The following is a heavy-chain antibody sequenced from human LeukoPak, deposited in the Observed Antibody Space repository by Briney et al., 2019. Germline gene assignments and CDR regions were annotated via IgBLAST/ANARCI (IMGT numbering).Heavy chain of an antibody. CDR1: GFTFTNYA. Sequence: GRSLRLSCAASGFTFTNYAIHWVRQAPSKGLEWVAVLSYDGSDKYFAASVKGRFTISRDNSRNTLYLQMNSLRAEDTAVYYCARDRGGYRPRGMDVWGQGATVTVSS. J-gene: IGHJ6*02. CDR2: LSYDGSDK. CDR3: ARDRGGYRPRGMDV. V-gene: IGHV3-30*04. D-gene: IGHD5-24*01.